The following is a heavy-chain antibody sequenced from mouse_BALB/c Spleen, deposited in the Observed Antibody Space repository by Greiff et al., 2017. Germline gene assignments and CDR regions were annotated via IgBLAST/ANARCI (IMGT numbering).Heavy chain of an antibody. CDR1: GFSLSTSGMG. Sequence: QVTLKESGPGILQPSQTLSLTCSFSGFSLSTSGMGVGWIRQPSGKGLEWLAHIWWDDDKYYNTALKSGLTISKDTSKNQVFLKIASVDTADTATYYCARIAYGYDGAMDYWGQGTSVTVSS. V-gene: IGHV8-8*01. D-gene: IGHD2-2*01. CDR2: IWWDDDK. CDR3: ARIAYGYDGAMDY. J-gene: IGHJ4*01.